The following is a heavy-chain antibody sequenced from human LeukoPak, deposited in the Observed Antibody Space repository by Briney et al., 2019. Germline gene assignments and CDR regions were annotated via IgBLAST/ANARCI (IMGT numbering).Heavy chain of an antibody. CDR2: ISGSGGST. Sequence: GGSLRLSCAASGFTFTSYAMTWVRQAPGKGLEWVSAISGSGGSTYYADSVKGRFTISRDNAKDLLYLQMNSLRDEDTAVYYCARDTVNGPFVISLDLWGQGVLVTVSS. D-gene: IGHD2-8*01. CDR1: GFTFTSYA. J-gene: IGHJ5*02. V-gene: IGHV3-23*01. CDR3: ARDTVNGPFVISLDL.